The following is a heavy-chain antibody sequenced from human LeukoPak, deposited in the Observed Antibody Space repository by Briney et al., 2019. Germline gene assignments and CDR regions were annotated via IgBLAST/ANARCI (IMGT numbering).Heavy chain of an antibody. D-gene: IGHD5/OR15-5a*01. CDR3: AKDLAPDGLYELDS. CDR2: IIGNGRDI. Sequence: GGSLRLSCAASGFTFSSYWMHWVRQAPGKGLVWVSLIIGNGRDIRYADSVKGRFTISRDNSKNILYLQMNSLRAEDTAVYFCAKDLAPDGLYELDSWGQGTLVTVSS. V-gene: IGHV3-74*01. J-gene: IGHJ4*02. CDR1: GFTFSSYW.